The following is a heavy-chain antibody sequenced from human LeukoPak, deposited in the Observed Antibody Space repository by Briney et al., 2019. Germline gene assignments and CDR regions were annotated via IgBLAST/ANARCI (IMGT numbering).Heavy chain of an antibody. CDR3: ARHYYDSSGFDAFDI. D-gene: IGHD3-22*01. V-gene: IGHV1-8*02. CDR2: MNPNSGNT. J-gene: IGHJ3*02. CDR1: GYTFTGYY. Sequence: ASVKVSCKASGYTFTGYYMHWVRQATGQGLEWMGWMNPNSGNTGYAQKFQGRVTMTRNTSISTAYMELSSLRSEDTAVYYCARHYYDSSGFDAFDIWGQGTMVTVSS.